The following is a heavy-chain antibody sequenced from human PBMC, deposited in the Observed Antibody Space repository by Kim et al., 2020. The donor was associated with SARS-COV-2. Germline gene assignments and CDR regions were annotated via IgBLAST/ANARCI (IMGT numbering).Heavy chain of an antibody. J-gene: IGHJ3*02. CDR1: GFTFDDYA. CDR2: ISWNSGSI. Sequence: GGSLRLSCAASGFTFDDYAMHWVRQAPGKGLEWVSGISWNSGSIGYADSVKGRFTISRDNAKNSLYLQMNSLRAEDTALYYCAKATHWRGNSYGHNAFDIWGQGTMVTVSS. D-gene: IGHD5-18*01. CDR3: AKATHWRGNSYGHNAFDI. V-gene: IGHV3-9*01.